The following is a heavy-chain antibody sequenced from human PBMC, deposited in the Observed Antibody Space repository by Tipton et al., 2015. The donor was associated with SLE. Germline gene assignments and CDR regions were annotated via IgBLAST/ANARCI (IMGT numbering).Heavy chain of an antibody. J-gene: IGHJ4*02. CDR2: VYSSGST. Sequence: GLVKPSETLSLTCTVSGGSLRGHYWSWIRQSPGEGLEWIGYVYSSGSTHYNPSLRSRVTISVDASKNQFSLRLTSVTAADTAVYYCAREPDYWGQGILVAVSS. V-gene: IGHV4-59*11. CDR3: AREPDY. CDR1: GGSLRGHY.